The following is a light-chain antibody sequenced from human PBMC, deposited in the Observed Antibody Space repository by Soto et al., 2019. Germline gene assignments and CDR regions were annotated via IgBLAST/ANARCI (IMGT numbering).Light chain of an antibody. J-gene: IGLJ2*01. V-gene: IGLV2-8*01. CDR1: SSDVGGYNY. CDR3: SSYAGSNGVV. CDR2: DVS. Sequence: VLTQPPSASGSPGQSVTISCTGTSSDVGGYNYVSWYQQHPGKAPKLMIYDVSKRPSGVPDRFSGSKSGNTASLTVSGLQAEDEADYYCSSYAGSNGVVFGGGTKLTVL.